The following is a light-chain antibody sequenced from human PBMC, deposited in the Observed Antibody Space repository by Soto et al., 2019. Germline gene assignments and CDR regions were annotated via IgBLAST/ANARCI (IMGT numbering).Light chain of an antibody. J-gene: IGKJ5*01. CDR2: DVS. CDR3: QQYHALPLT. CDR1: QDINSY. V-gene: IGKV1-33*01. Sequence: DLQMTQSPSSLSASVGDRVTITCQASQDINSYLNWYQQKPGKAPTLLIFDVSNLETGGPSRFSGSGSGTHFPLTISSLQPDDIATYYCQQYHALPLTFGQGTRLDI.